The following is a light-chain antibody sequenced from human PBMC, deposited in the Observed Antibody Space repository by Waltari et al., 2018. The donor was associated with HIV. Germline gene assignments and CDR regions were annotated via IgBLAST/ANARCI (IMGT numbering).Light chain of an antibody. CDR3: SSYVGSSTSWL. CDR2: DVT. Sequence: QSALTQPASVSGSPGQSIVIPCTGTSDDVGYYNHVSWYHQHPGKVPNIVIYDVTSRPSRVSNRFSGSKSGNTAALTISGLRADDEADYYCSSYVGSSTSWLFGGGTKLTV. J-gene: IGLJ3*02. CDR1: SDDVGYYNH. V-gene: IGLV2-14*03.